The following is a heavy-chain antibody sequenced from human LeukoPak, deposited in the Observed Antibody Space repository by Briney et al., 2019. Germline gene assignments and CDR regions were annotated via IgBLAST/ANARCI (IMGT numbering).Heavy chain of an antibody. J-gene: IGHJ4*02. V-gene: IGHV3-23*01. CDR1: GFTSSSYA. D-gene: IGHD4-17*01. Sequence: AGGSLRLSCAASGFTSSSYAMSWVRQAPGKGLEWVSAISGSGGSTYCADSVKGRFTISRDNSKNTLYLQMNSLRAEDTAVYYCAKESAYGDVLDYWGQGTLVTVSP. CDR2: ISGSGGST. CDR3: AKESAYGDVLDY.